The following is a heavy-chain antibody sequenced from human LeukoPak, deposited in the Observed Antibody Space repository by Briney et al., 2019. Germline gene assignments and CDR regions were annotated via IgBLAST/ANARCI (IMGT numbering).Heavy chain of an antibody. V-gene: IGHV3-23*01. Sequence: VSIITTGDDSTYYADSVKGRFTISRDNSKNTLYLQMNSLRAEDTAVYYCARYAKRGLDYWGQGTLVTVSS. CDR3: ARYAKRGLDY. D-gene: IGHD5-24*01. J-gene: IGHJ4*02. CDR2: ITTGDDST.